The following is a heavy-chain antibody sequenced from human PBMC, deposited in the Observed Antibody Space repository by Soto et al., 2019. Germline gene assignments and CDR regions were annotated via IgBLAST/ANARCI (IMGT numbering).Heavy chain of an antibody. CDR2: IKSKTDGGTT. D-gene: IGHD4-17*01. J-gene: IGHJ3*02. V-gene: IGHV3-15*01. CDR3: TTDYLPYGDDWAFDI. Sequence: EVQLVESGGGLVKPGGSLRLSCAASGFTFSNAWMSWVRQAPGKGLEWVGRIKSKTDGGTTDYAAPVKGRFTISRDDSKNTLYLQMNSLKTEDTAVYYCTTDYLPYGDDWAFDIWGQGTMVTVSS. CDR1: GFTFSNAW.